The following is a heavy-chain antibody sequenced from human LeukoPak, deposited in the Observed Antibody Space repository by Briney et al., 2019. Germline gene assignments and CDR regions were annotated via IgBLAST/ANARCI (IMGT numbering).Heavy chain of an antibody. V-gene: IGHV4-39*02. CDR2: ISHGATT. D-gene: IGHD1-26*01. CDR3: ARGVYGSQDY. J-gene: IGHJ4*02. CDR1: GGSISSSSYY. Sequence: RPSETLSLTCTVSGGSISSSSYYWGWIRQPPGKGLEWIGSISHGATTYYKPSLKSRLTISIDVSKNHFSLELTSVTATDTAVYCCARGVYGSQDYWGQGTLVTVSS.